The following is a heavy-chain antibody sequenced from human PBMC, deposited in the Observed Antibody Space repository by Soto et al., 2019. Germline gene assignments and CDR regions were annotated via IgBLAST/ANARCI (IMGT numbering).Heavy chain of an antibody. CDR3: ARGVGSGLSDY. D-gene: IGHD1-26*01. J-gene: IGHJ4*02. V-gene: IGHV1-3*01. CDR2: INAGNGNT. CDR1: GYTFTSYA. Sequence: QVQLVQSGAEVKKPGASVKVSCKASGYTFTSYAMHWVRQAPGQRLEWMGWINAGNGNTKYSQKFQGRVTITRDTSASTGYMELSSLRSEDTAVYYWARGVGSGLSDYWGQGTLVTVSS.